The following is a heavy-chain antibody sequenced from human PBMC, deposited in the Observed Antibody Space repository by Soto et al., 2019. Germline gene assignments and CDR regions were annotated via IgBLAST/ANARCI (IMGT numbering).Heavy chain of an antibody. CDR2: INAGNGNT. CDR3: ARSYDILTGYGMDV. V-gene: IGHV1-3*01. CDR1: GYTFTSYA. D-gene: IGHD3-9*01. Sequence: ASVKVSCKASGYTFTSYAMHWVRQAPGQRLEWMGWINAGNGNTKYSQKFQGRVTITRDTSASTAYMELSSLRSEDTAVYYCARSYDILTGYGMDVWGQGTTVTVS. J-gene: IGHJ6*02.